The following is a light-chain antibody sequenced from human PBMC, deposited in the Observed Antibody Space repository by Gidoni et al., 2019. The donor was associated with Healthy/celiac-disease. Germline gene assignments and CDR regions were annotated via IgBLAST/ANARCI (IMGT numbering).Light chain of an antibody. V-gene: IGLV2-14*01. CDR3: SSYSSTNTVV. Sequence: QSALTQPASVSGSPGHSITIPCTGTSSDVGGYNYVSWYQQYPGKAPKIMIYEVNNRPSGVSNRFSGSKSGNTASLTISGLQAEDEADYYCSSYSSTNTVVFGGGTKLTVL. CDR2: EVN. J-gene: IGLJ2*01. CDR1: SSDVGGYNY.